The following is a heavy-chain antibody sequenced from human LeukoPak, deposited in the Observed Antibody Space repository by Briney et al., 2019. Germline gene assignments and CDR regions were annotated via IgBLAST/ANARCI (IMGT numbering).Heavy chain of an antibody. V-gene: IGHV4-39*02. CDR3: ARVTMKVVATYEYEAYFDS. CDR1: GGSISGSSYF. J-gene: IGHJ4*02. D-gene: IGHD3-22*01. CDR2: ISYSGST. Sequence: PSETLSLTCSVSGGSISGSSYFWGWIRQPPGKGLECIGTISYSGSTSFNPSLGSRVTISVDTSRNEFSLKLNSVTAADTAVYYCARVTMKVVATYEYEAYFDSWGQGILVTASS.